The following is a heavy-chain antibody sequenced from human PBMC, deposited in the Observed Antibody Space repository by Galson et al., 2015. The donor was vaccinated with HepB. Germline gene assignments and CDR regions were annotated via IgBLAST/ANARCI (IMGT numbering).Heavy chain of an antibody. J-gene: IGHJ4*02. CDR2: ISSSGNYI. CDR3: ARGSPFGVEHAFDY. D-gene: IGHD3-3*01. CDR1: GFILISYS. V-gene: IGHV3-21*01. Sequence: SLRLSCAASGFILISYSMHWVRQAPGRGLEWVSFISSSGNYIYYADSVKGRFTISRDTRNSVYLQMSSLRPEDTALYYCARGSPFGVEHAFDYWGQGALVTVSS.